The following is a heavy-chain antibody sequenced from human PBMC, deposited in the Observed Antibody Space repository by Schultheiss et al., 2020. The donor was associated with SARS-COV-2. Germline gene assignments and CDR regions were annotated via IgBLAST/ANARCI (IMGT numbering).Heavy chain of an antibody. CDR1: GFTFSSYA. Sequence: GESLKISCAASGFTFSSYAMSWVRQAPGKGLEWVSAISGSGGSTYYADSVKGRFTISRDNAKNSLYLQMNSLRAEDTAVYYCAKLAAAGRVDAFDIWGQGTMVTVSS. V-gene: IGHV3-23*01. J-gene: IGHJ3*02. CDR3: AKLAAAGRVDAFDI. CDR2: ISGSGGST. D-gene: IGHD6-13*01.